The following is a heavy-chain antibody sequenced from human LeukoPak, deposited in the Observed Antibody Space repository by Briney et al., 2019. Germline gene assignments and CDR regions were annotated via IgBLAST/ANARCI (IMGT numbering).Heavy chain of an antibody. Sequence: ASVKVSCKASGYTFTSYGISWVRQAPGQGLEWMGWISAYNGNTNYAQKLQGRVTITRDTSASTAYMELSSLRSEDTAVYYCASEDSSGWYMVDYWGQGTLVTVSS. CDR2: ISAYNGNT. CDR3: ASEDSSGWYMVDY. D-gene: IGHD6-19*01. J-gene: IGHJ4*02. V-gene: IGHV1-18*01. CDR1: GYTFTSYG.